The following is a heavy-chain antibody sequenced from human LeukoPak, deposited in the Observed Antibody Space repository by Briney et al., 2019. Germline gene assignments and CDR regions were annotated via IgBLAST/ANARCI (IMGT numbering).Heavy chain of an antibody. V-gene: IGHV3-30-3*01. CDR1: GFTFSSYP. CDR3: ANIGYSSTRGAFDI. D-gene: IGHD6-13*01. Sequence: PGGSLRLSCAASGFTFSSYPLHWVRQAPGKGLDWVAVISDDGNNPYYSDSVKGRFTISRDNSKNTIYLQMNSLRAEDTAVYYCANIGYSSTRGAFDIWGQGTMVTVSS. CDR2: ISDDGNNP. J-gene: IGHJ3*02.